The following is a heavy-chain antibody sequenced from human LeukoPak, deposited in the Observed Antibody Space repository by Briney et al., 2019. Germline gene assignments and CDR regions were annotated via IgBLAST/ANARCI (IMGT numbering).Heavy chain of an antibody. CDR3: ARHRGTWKLVYDY. CDR1: GGSISSYY. J-gene: IGHJ4*02. Sequence: SETLSLTCTVSGGSISSYYWSWIRQPPGKGLEWIGYIYYSGSTNYNPSLKSRVTISVDTSKNQFSLKLSSVTAADTAVYYCARHRGTWKLVYDYWGQGTLVTVSS. D-gene: IGHD2-8*01. V-gene: IGHV4-59*08. CDR2: IYYSGST.